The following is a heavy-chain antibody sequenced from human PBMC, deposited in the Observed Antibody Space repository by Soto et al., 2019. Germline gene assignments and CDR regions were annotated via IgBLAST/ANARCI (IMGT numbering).Heavy chain of an antibody. Sequence: QVQLVESGGGVVQPGRSLRLSCAASGFTFSSYGMHWVRQAPGKGLEWVAVIWYEGSNKYYADSVKGRFTTSRDNSKNTLYLPMNSLRAEDTAVYYCARAVYCTNGVCYSTWFDPWGQGTLVTVSS. D-gene: IGHD2-8*01. CDR1: GFTFSSYG. CDR3: ARAVYCTNGVCYSTWFDP. CDR2: IWYEGSNK. V-gene: IGHV3-33*01. J-gene: IGHJ5*02.